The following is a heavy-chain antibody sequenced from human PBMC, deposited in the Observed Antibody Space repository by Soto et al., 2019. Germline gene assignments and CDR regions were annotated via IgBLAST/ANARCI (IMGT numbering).Heavy chain of an antibody. V-gene: IGHV4-34*01. CDR2: IHHSGNT. CDR3: ARYSGLRFLGYYYGLDV. CDR1: GGSFSVYY. Sequence: KLSEPLSLTCAVYGGSFSVYYWTWIRQHPGKGLEWIGEIHHSGNTNYNPSLKSRVIISIDMSKNRFSLTLSSVTAADTAVYYCARYSGLRFLGYYYGLDVWGQGTTVTVS. D-gene: IGHD3-3*01. J-gene: IGHJ6*02.